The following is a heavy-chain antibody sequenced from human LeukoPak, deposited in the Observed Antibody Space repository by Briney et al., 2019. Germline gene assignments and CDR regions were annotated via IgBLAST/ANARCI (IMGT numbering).Heavy chain of an antibody. CDR3: ARSPPLQAQLLYGYYYYYYMDV. V-gene: IGHV1-18*01. Sequence: PLASVKVSCKASGYTFTSYGISWVRQAPGQGLEWMGWISAYNGNTNYAQKLQGRVTMTTDTSTSTAYMELRSLRSDDTAVYYCARSPPLQAQLLYGYYYYYYMDVWGKGTTVTVSS. CDR1: GYTFTSYG. D-gene: IGHD2-2*02. J-gene: IGHJ6*03. CDR2: ISAYNGNT.